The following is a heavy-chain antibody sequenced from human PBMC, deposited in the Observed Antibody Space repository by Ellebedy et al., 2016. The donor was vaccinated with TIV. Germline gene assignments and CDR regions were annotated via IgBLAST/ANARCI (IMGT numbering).Heavy chain of an antibody. Sequence: GESLKISXAASGLTFNTYWMTWVRQAPRKGLEWVAKIRDDGSEKKYVDSVKGRFTISRDNANNSLYLQMNSLRAEDTAVYYCARSGYSGWGQGTQVTVSS. CDR1: GLTFNTYW. CDR2: IRDDGSEK. CDR3: ARSGYSG. J-gene: IGHJ4*02. D-gene: IGHD5-12*01. V-gene: IGHV3-7*01.